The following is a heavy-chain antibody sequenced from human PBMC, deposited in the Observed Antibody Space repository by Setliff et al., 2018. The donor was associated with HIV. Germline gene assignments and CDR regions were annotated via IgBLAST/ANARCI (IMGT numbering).Heavy chain of an antibody. CDR2: MYTSGST. Sequence: SETLSLTCTVSGGSISSYYWSWIRQPPGKGLEWIGHMYTSGSTKYNPSLKSRVTISVDRSKNQFSLKVRSVTAADTAVYYCARQVTVVGYFETAAGSFNYWGPGTLVTVSS. V-gene: IGHV4-59*08. J-gene: IGHJ4*02. D-gene: IGHD2-21*01. CDR1: GGSISSYY. CDR3: ARQVTVVGYFETAAGSFNY.